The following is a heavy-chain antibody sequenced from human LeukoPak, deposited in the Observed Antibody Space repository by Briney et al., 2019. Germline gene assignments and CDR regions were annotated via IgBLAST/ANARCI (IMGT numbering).Heavy chain of an antibody. Sequence: ASVKVSCKASGYTFTGYYMHWVRQAPGQGLEWVGWSNPNSGYTTYTQKFQGRVIMTRDTSISTAYMELSRLTSDDTAVYYCARARVDYAAGSYAPLFDYWGQGTLVTVSS. CDR1: GYTFTGYY. CDR2: SNPNSGYT. J-gene: IGHJ4*02. CDR3: ARARVDYAAGSYAPLFDY. D-gene: IGHD3-10*01. V-gene: IGHV1-2*02.